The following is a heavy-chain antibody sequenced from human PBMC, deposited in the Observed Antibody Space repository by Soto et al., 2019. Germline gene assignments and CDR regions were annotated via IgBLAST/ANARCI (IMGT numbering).Heavy chain of an antibody. D-gene: IGHD6-13*01. CDR1: GFTFGDYY. CDR3: ARGDRHRYSSSTDY. CDR2: ISSSGSST. Sequence: GGSLRLSCAASGFTFGDYYMSWIRQAPGKGLEWVSYISSSGSSTYYVDSVRGRFTISRDNAKNSLYLQMDSLRAEDTAVYYCARGDRHRYSSSTDYWGQATLVTVSS. V-gene: IGHV3-11*04. J-gene: IGHJ4*02.